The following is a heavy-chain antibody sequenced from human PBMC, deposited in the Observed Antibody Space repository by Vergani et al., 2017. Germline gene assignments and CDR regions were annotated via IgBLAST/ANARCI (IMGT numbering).Heavy chain of an antibody. V-gene: IGHV4-59*04. CDR1: FDSIRNLY. D-gene: IGHD3-22*01. CDR3: ARRSSSYYFDI. J-gene: IGHJ5*02. Sequence: QVQLQESGPGLVKSSETLSLTCSVSFDSIRNLYCNWIRQPPGKGLEWISSVSHIGDTYFSPSLKGRVSISMDTSKNYFFLPLSSVTAADTAMYYCARRSSSYYFDIWVQGVLITVSS. CDR2: VSHIGDT.